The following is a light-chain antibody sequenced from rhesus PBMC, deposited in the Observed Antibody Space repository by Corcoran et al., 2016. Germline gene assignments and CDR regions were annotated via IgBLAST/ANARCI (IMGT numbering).Light chain of an antibody. CDR2: DAS. Sequence: ETVVTQSPATLSMSPGERATLSCRASQSVGSKLAWYQQKPGQAPNLLTYDASSRATGIPDRLSGSGSGTEFTLTISRLEPENVGIYYCLQYNDRRTFGQGTKVEIK. V-gene: IGKV3-24*04. CDR1: QSVGSK. CDR3: LQYNDRRT. J-gene: IGKJ1*01.